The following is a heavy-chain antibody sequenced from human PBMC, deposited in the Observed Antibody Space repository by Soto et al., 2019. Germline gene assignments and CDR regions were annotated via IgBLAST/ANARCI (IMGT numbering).Heavy chain of an antibody. CDR3: ARNMDYYYGPGSGNGHGF. J-gene: IGHJ6*02. D-gene: IGHD3-10*01. CDR2: INPKFGDT. Sequence: QVQLVQSGAEVKEPGDSVRVSCEASGYTFTSYYIPWVRQAPGQGLEWMGWINPKFGDTTYAQDFHGRVSMNRDMAISTVYMELSRLTSADTAIYYCARNMDYYYGPGSGNGHGFWGQGSTVTVFS. V-gene: IGHV1-2*02. CDR1: GYTFTSYY.